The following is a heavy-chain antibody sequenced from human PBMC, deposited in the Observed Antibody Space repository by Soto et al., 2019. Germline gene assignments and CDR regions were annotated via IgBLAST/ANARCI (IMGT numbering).Heavy chain of an antibody. V-gene: IGHV1-69*01. CDR3: AIRHHYYDSSGYTFDP. CDR2: IIPIFGTA. CDR1: GGTFSRYA. Sequence: QVQLVQSGAEVKKPGSSVKVSCKASGGTFSRYAISWVRQAPGQGLEWMGGIIPIFGTANYAQKFQGRVTITADESTSPAYMELSSLRSEDTAVYYWAIRHHYYDSSGYTFDPWGQGTLVTVSS. D-gene: IGHD3-22*01. J-gene: IGHJ5*02.